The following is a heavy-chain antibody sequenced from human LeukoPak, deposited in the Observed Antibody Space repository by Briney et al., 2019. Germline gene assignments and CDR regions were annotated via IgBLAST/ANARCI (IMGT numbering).Heavy chain of an antibody. J-gene: IGHJ6*03. CDR2: ISSSSSYI. Sequence: GGSPRLSCAASGFTFSNYAMSWVRQAPGKGLEWVSSISSSSSYIYYADSVKGRFTISRGNAQNSLYLHMSSLRAEDTAVYYCARDPYSGGYGDDYYYYMDVWGKGTTVTISS. CDR3: ARDPYSGGYGDDYYYYMDV. CDR1: GFTFSNYA. D-gene: IGHD1-26*01. V-gene: IGHV3-21*01.